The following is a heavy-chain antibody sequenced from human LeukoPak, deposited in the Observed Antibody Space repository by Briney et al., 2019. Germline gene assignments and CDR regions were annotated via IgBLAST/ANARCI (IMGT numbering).Heavy chain of an antibody. CDR2: IYHSGST. D-gene: IGHD4-17*01. J-gene: IGHJ5*02. CDR3: ASADGNWFDP. V-gene: IGHV4-59*08. Sequence: PSETLSLTCTVSGGSISSYYWSWIRQPPGKGLEWIGSIYHSGSTYYNPSLKSRVTISVDTSKNQFSLKLSSVTAADTAVYYCASADGNWFDPWGQGTLVTVSS. CDR1: GGSISSYY.